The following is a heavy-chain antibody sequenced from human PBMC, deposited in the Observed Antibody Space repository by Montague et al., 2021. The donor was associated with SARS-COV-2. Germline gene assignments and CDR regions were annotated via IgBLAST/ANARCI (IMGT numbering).Heavy chain of an antibody. CDR1: GGSISIYY. V-gene: IGHV4-59*13. CDR3: ARVERGAWYNHYFDY. CDR2: VYYSGST. D-gene: IGHD6-19*01. J-gene: IGHJ4*02. Sequence: SETLSLTCTVSGGSISIYYWSWIRQPPGKGLEWIGYVYYSGSTNYNPSLKSRVTISVDTSKNQFSLKLMSVTAADTAVYYCARVERGAWYNHYFDYWGQGALVTVSS.